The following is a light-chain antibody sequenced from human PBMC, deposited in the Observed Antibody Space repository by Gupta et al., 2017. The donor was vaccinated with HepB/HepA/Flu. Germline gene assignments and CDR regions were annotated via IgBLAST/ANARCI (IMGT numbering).Light chain of an antibody. CDR1: SIGSKS. CDR3: QVWDFSSDHVI. V-gene: IGLV3-21*02. Sequence: YVLAQPPPASVAPGETATMTCGGDSIGSKSVHWYQQKPGQAPGLVVYDDTNRPSGIPQRFSGSNSGNTATLTISRVEAGDEADYFCQVWDFSSDHVIFGGGTKLTVL. CDR2: DDT. J-gene: IGLJ2*01.